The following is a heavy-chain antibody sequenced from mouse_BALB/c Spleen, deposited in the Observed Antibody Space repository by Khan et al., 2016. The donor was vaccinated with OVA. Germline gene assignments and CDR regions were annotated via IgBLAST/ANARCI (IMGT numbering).Heavy chain of an antibody. Sequence: QVQLQQSGAELARPGASVKMSCKASGYTFTSYTIHWVKQRPGQGLEWIGYINPTNIYTNYNQKFRDKATLTADKSSRTAYMQLSSLTSEDSAVYYGSRVGPYQGNDGAWFAYWGQGTLVTVSA. V-gene: IGHV1-4*01. CDR3: SRVGPYQGNDGAWFAY. J-gene: IGHJ3*01. D-gene: IGHD2-9*01. CDR1: GYTFTSYT. CDR2: INPTNIYT.